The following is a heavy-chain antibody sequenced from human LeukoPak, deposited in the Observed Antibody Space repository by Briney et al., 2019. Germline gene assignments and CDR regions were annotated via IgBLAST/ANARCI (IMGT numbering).Heavy chain of an antibody. CDR2: IFHSGTT. D-gene: IGHD5-24*01. Sequence: TTSETLSLTCTVSGGSINSGGYYWAWIRQPAGKGLEWIGSIFHSGTTYYNPSLRSRITISVDTSKNQISLKLSSVTAADTALYYCANGYPITGFDIWGQGTMVTVSS. CDR3: ANGYPITGFDI. CDR1: GGSINSGGYY. V-gene: IGHV4-39*07. J-gene: IGHJ3*02.